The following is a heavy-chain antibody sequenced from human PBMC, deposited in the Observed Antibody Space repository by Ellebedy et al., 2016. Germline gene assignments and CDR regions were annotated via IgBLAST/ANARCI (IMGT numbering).Heavy chain of an antibody. CDR3: ARGNHLGSSGYKRYFYYYGMDV. CDR2: INQSGST. CDR1: GGSFSGYY. J-gene: IGHJ6*02. D-gene: IGHD3-22*01. V-gene: IGHV4-34*01. Sequence: SETLSLTCAVYGGSFSGYYWSWIRQPPGKGLEWIGEINQSGSTNYNPSLKSRVTISVDTSKNQFSLKLSSVTAADTAVYYCARGNHLGSSGYKRYFYYYGMDVWGQGTTVTVSS.